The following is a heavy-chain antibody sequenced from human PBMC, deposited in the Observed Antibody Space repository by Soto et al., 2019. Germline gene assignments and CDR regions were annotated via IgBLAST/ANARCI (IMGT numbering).Heavy chain of an antibody. J-gene: IGHJ4*02. V-gene: IGHV2-5*02. D-gene: IGHD1-26*01. CDR2: IYWDGDK. CDR3: AHRRGAYYFDY. CDR1: GFSLSTNGVG. Sequence: QITLKESGPTLVKPPQTLTLTCTFSGFSLSTNGVGVGWIRQPPGKALEWLALIYWDGDKRYSPSLKSRLTITKDTSKNQVVLTMTNMDPVDTATYYCAHRRGAYYFDYWGQGTLVTVSS.